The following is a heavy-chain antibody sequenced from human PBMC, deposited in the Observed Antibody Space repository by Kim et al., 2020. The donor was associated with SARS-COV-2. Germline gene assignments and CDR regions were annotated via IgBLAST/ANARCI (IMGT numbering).Heavy chain of an antibody. J-gene: IGHJ4*02. CDR3: ARDEDAGYLGI. CDR2: T. V-gene: IGHV4-31*02. D-gene: IGHD5-12*01. Sequence: TDYTPTLTSRDTISVDSSRNQFSRKRSSVTAADTAVYYCARDEDAGYLGIWGPGTLVTVSS.